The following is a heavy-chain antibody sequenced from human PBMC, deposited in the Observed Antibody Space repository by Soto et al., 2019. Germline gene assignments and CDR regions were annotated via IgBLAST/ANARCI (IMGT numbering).Heavy chain of an antibody. Sequence: SVKVSCKASGGTFSSYTISWVRQAPGQGLEWMGRIIPILGIANYAQKFQGRVTITADKSTSTAYMELSSLRSEDTAVYYCARLIAVAAHEYFQHWGQGTLVTVSS. CDR2: IIPILGIA. J-gene: IGHJ1*01. D-gene: IGHD6-19*01. CDR3: ARLIAVAAHEYFQH. CDR1: GGTFSSYT. V-gene: IGHV1-69*02.